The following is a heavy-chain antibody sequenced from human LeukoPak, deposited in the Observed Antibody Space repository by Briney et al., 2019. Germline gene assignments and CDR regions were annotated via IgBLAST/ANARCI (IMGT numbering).Heavy chain of an antibody. V-gene: IGHV1-46*01. Sequence: GASVKVSCKASGYTFTSYYMHWVRQAPGQGLEWMGIINPSGGSTSYAQKFQGRVTMTRDTSTSTVYMELSSQRSEDTAVYYCATIYGGNPYGMDVWGQGTTVTVSS. CDR3: ATIYGGNPYGMDV. D-gene: IGHD4-23*01. J-gene: IGHJ6*02. CDR1: GYTFTSYY. CDR2: INPSGGST.